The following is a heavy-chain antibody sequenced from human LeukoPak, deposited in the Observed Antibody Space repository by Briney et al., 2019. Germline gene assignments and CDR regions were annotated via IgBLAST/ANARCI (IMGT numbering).Heavy chain of an antibody. CDR1: GGSISSYY. D-gene: IGHD3-3*01. J-gene: IGHJ4*02. CDR2: IYYSGST. V-gene: IGHV4-59*01. Sequence: PSETLSLTCTVSGGSISSYYWSWIRQPPGKGLEWIGYIYYSGSTSYNPSLKSRVTISVDTSKNQFSLKLSSVTAADTAVYYCARGYDFWSGLFDYWGQGTLVTVSS. CDR3: ARGYDFWSGLFDY.